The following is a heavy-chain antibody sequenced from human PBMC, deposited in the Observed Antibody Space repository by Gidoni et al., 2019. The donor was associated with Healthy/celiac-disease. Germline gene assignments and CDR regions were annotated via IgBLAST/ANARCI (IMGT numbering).Heavy chain of an antibody. J-gene: IGHJ4*02. CDR1: GFTFSSYG. Sequence: QVQLVESGGGVVQPGRSLRLSCADSGFTFSSYGMHWFRQAPGKGLEWVAVISYDGSNKYYADSVKGRFTISRDNSKNTLYLQMHSLRAEDTAVYYCAKVLSLDYSNYLFIDYWGQGTLVTVSS. D-gene: IGHD4-4*01. CDR3: AKVLSLDYSNYLFIDY. V-gene: IGHV3-30*18. CDR2: ISYDGSNK.